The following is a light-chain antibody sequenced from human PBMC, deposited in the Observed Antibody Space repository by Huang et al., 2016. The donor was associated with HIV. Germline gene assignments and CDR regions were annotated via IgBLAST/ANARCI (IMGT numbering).Light chain of an antibody. V-gene: IGKV3-11*01. J-gene: IGKJ2*01. Sequence: EIVLTQSPATLSLSPGERATLSCSASQSVDRYLAWYQHKPGQAPRLLIHDASNRATGIPARFSGSGSETDFTLTISSLEPEDFAVYYCHQRSNWPQTFGQGTKVEIK. CDR3: HQRSNWPQT. CDR2: DAS. CDR1: QSVDRY.